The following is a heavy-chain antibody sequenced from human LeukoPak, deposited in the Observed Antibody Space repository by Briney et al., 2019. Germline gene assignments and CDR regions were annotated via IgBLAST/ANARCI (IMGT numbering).Heavy chain of an antibody. J-gene: IGHJ6*02. CDR3: ATQMGPENKQLWRYYYYYYGMDV. Sequence: SDTLSLTCTVSGGSISSYSWSCIRQPAGKALEWIGRLYTSGSTNYNPSLKRRVTMSVDTSKNQCSLKLSSVTAADTAVYYCATQMGPENKQLWRYYYYYYGMDVWGQGTTVTVSS. CDR1: GGSISSYS. D-gene: IGHD5-18*01. CDR2: LYTSGST. V-gene: IGHV4-4*07.